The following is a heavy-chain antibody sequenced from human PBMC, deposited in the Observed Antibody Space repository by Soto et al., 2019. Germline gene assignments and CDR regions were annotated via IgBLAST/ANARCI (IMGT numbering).Heavy chain of an antibody. CDR3: ARAVSGGDRITQGSYWYFDL. CDR1: GGTFSSYA. Sequence: QVQLVQSGAEVKKPGSSVKVSCKASGGTFSSYAISWVRQAPGQGLEWMGGIIPIFGTANYAQKFQGRVTITADESTSTAYMALSSLRSEDTAVYYCARAVSGGDRITQGSYWYFDLWGRGTLVTVSS. V-gene: IGHV1-69*12. J-gene: IGHJ2*01. D-gene: IGHD2-21*02. CDR2: IIPIFGTA.